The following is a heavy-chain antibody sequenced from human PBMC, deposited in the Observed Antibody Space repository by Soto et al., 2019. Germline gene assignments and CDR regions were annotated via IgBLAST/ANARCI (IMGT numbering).Heavy chain of an antibody. D-gene: IGHD3-10*01. J-gene: IGHJ4*02. CDR2: ISYDGSNK. Sequence: GGSLRLSCAASGFTFSSYGMHWVRQAPGKGLEWVAVISYDGSNKYYADSVKGRFTISRDNSKNTLYLQMNSLRAEDTAVYYCAKDPPTMVRGVITDSFDYWGQGTLVTVSS. CDR1: GFTFSSYG. CDR3: AKDPPTMVRGVITDSFDY. V-gene: IGHV3-30*18.